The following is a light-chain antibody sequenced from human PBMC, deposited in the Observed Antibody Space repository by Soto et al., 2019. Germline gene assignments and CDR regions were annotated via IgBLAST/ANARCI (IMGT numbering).Light chain of an antibody. CDR2: APS. J-gene: IGKJ2*01. CDR3: QQSYTVPYT. V-gene: IGKV1-39*01. CDR1: QSIGNF. Sequence: DIQLTQSPSSLSASVGDRVTTTCRASQSIGNFLIWYQQKPGEAPKVLIYAPSSLQTGVPSRFSGSGSETDFTLTISNLQLEDFATYYCQQSYTVPYTFGQGTKLEIK.